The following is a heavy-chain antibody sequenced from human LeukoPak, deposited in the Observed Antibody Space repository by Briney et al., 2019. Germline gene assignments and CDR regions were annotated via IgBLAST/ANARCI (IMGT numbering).Heavy chain of an antibody. J-gene: IGHJ3*02. V-gene: IGHV3-9*01. CDR1: GFTFDDYA. D-gene: IGHD3-10*01. CDR2: ISWNSGSI. CDR3: ARQLWFGDNDAFDI. Sequence: GGSLRLSCAASGFTFDDYAMHWVRQAPGKGLEWVSGISWNSGSIGYADSVKGRFTISRDNAKNSLYLQMNSLRAEDTAVYYCARQLWFGDNDAFDIWGQGTMVTVSS.